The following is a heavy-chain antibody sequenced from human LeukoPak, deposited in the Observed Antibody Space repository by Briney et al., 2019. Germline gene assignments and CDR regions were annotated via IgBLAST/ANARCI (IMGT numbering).Heavy chain of an antibody. CDR2: IIPIFGTA. CDR3: ATYPGYCSSTSCYKRAFDI. Sequence: GASVKVSCKASGGTFSSYAISWVRQAPGQGLEWMGGIIPIFGTANYAQKFQGRVTITTDESTSTAYMELSSLRSEDTAVYYCATYPGYCSSTSCYKRAFDIWGQGTMVTVSS. CDR1: GGTFSSYA. J-gene: IGHJ3*02. D-gene: IGHD2-2*02. V-gene: IGHV1-69*05.